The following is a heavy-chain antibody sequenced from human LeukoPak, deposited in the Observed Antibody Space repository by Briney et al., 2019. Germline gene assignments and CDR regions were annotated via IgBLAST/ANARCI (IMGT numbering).Heavy chain of an antibody. CDR1: GFTFSSYN. Sequence: QPGGSLRLSCAASGFTFSSYNMNWVRQAPGKGLEWISSISSSSSYIYYADSVKGRFTISRDNAKNSLYLQMNSLRAEDTAVYYCARTPLDDYGDYFDYWGQGTLATVSS. CDR3: ARTPLDDYGDYFDY. D-gene: IGHD4-17*01. V-gene: IGHV3-21*01. CDR2: ISSSSSYI. J-gene: IGHJ4*02.